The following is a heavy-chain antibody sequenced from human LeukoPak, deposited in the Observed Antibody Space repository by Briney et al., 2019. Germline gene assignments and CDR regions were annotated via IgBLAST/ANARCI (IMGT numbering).Heavy chain of an antibody. J-gene: IGHJ4*02. V-gene: IGHV3-74*01. CDR2: IASDGSST. D-gene: IGHD4-23*01. CDR1: GFTFSNAW. CDR3: ARGRPHGNDY. Sequence: GGSLRLSCAASGFTFSNAWMSWVRQAPGKGLVWVSRIASDGSSTTYADSVKGRFSISRDNAKNTLYLQMNSLRVEDTAVYYCARGRPHGNDYWGQGTLVTVSS.